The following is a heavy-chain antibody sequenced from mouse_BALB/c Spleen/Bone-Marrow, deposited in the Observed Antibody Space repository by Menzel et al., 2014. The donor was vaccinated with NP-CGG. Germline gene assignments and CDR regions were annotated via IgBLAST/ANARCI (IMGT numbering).Heavy chain of an antibody. V-gene: IGHV1S137*01. CDR1: GYTFTDHA. CDR2: ISGYYGDA. CDR3: ARTGKVRSAMDY. Sequence: VQVVESGAKLVRPGVSVKISCKGSGYTFTDHAIHWVKRSHAKSLEWIGVISGYYGDAIYNQKFKGKDTMTVDKSSCTAYMELARTTSEDSSIYYCARTGKVRSAMDYWGQGTSVTVPS. J-gene: IGHJ4*01. D-gene: IGHD2-14*01.